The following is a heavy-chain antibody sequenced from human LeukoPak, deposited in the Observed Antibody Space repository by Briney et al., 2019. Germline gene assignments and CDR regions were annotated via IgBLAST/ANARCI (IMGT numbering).Heavy chain of an antibody. D-gene: IGHD5-18*01. V-gene: IGHV1-8*01. J-gene: IGHJ6*02. CDR2: MNPNSGNT. Sequence: GASVKVSCKASGYTFTSYDTNWVRQATGQGLEWMGWMNPNSGNTGYAQKFQGRVTMTRNTSISTAYMELSSLRSEDTAVYYCARGYSYDYYYYGMDVWGQGTTVTVSS. CDR3: ARGYSYDYYYYGMDV. CDR1: GYTFTSYD.